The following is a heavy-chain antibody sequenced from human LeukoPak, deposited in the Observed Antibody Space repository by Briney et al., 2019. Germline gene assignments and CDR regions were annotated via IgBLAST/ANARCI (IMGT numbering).Heavy chain of an antibody. CDR2: IYYSGRT. CDR1: GXSISSYY. CDR3: ARDKSDSSGYYYFDY. Sequence: SETLSLTCNVSGXSISSYYGSWIRQPPGKGLEWIGYIYYSGRTNYNPSLKSRVTISVDTSKNQFSLKLSSVTAADTAVYYCARDKSDSSGYYYFDYWGQGTLVTVSS. V-gene: IGHV4-59*01. D-gene: IGHD3-22*01. J-gene: IGHJ4*02.